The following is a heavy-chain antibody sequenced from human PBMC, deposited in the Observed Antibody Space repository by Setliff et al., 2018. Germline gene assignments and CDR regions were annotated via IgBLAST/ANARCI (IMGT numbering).Heavy chain of an antibody. J-gene: IGHJ4*02. D-gene: IGHD3-3*01. CDR2: IKQDGSEK. Sequence: GSLRLSCAASGFTFSSYWMSWVRQAPGKGLEWVANIKQDGSEKYYVDSVKGRFTISRDNAKNSLYLQMNSLRAEDTAVYYCARDRYYNFWSGYSVGYYFDYWGQGTLVTVSS. CDR3: ARDRYYNFWSGYSVGYYFDY. V-gene: IGHV3-7*01. CDR1: GFTFSSYW.